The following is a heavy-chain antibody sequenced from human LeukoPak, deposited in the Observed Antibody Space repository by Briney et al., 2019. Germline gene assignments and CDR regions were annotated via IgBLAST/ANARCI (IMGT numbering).Heavy chain of an antibody. J-gene: IGHJ4*02. D-gene: IGHD1-26*01. CDR3: AREEGATQDAN. V-gene: IGHV4-39*07. CDR2: VYHTGGT. CDR1: GGSISSSSYY. Sequence: SETLSLTCTVSGGSISSSSYYWGWIRQPPGKGLEWIGSVYHTGGTYYNPSLKSRVTISVDTSRNQFSLRLSSVTAADTAVYYCAREEGATQDANWGQGTLVLVSS.